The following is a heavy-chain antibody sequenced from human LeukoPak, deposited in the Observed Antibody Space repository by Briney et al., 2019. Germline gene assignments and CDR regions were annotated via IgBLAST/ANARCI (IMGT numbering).Heavy chain of an antibody. Sequence: PGGSLRLSCAASGFTFSDYYMSWIRQAPGKGLEWVSYISSSSYTNYADSVKGRFTISRDNAKNSLYLQMNSLRAEDTAVYYCARVWVVAGSGERAFDIWGQGTMVTVSS. D-gene: IGHD6-19*01. CDR1: GFTFSDYY. CDR2: ISSSSYT. V-gene: IGHV3-11*06. J-gene: IGHJ3*02. CDR3: ARVWVVAGSGERAFDI.